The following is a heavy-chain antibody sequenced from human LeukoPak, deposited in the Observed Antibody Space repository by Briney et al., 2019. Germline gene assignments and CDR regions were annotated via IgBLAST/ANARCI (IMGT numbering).Heavy chain of an antibody. CDR2: ITGSGGSA. CDR3: AKDPDTAMDPDWFDS. Sequence: GGSLRLSCAASGFTFSNYWMSWVRQAPGKGLEWVSAITGSGGSAYYADSVKGRFTMSRDNSENTVYLQMNSLRADDTAFYYCAKDPDTAMDPDWFDSWGQGTLVTVSS. CDR1: GFTFSNYW. V-gene: IGHV3-23*01. J-gene: IGHJ5*01. D-gene: IGHD5-18*01.